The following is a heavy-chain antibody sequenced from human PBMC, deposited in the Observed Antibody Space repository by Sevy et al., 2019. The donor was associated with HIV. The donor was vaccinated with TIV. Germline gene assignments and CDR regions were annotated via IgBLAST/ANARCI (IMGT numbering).Heavy chain of an antibody. D-gene: IGHD1-26*01. J-gene: IGHJ4*02. CDR2: VSGSSNYI. Sequence: GGSQRLSCAASGFTFIRYNMNWVRQAPGKGLEWVSSVSGSSNYIYYAESLKGRFIISRDNAKDTLYLQMNSLRADDTAVYYCARGPPDGSYDYFDYWGQGTLVTVSS. CDR1: GFTFIRYN. V-gene: IGHV3-21*06. CDR3: ARGPPDGSYDYFDY.